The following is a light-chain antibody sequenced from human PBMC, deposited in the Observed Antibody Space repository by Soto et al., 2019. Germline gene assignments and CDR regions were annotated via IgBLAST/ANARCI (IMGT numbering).Light chain of an antibody. CDR2: EAS. Sequence: EIVLTQSPATLSLSPGERATLSCRASQSVSSYLAWYQQKPGQAPRLLMYEASNRATGIPARFSGGGSGTDFTLTISSLEPEDFAVYYCQQRSDWPWTFGQGTKVHIK. J-gene: IGKJ1*01. V-gene: IGKV3-11*01. CDR1: QSVSSY. CDR3: QQRSDWPWT.